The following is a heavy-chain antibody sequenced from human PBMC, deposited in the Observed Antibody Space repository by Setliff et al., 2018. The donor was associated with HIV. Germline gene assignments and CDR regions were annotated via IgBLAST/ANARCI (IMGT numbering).Heavy chain of an antibody. CDR2: INWNGGST. V-gene: IGHV3-20*04. CDR1: GFTFDDYG. D-gene: IGHD5-12*01. CDR3: AKTCSGYDWSVDY. Sequence: GGSLRLSCAASGFTFDDYGMSWVRQAPGKGLEWVSGINWNGGSTGYADSVKGRFTISRDNSKNTLYLQMNSVRAEDMAVYFCAKTCSGYDWSVDYWGQGTLVTVSS. J-gene: IGHJ4*02.